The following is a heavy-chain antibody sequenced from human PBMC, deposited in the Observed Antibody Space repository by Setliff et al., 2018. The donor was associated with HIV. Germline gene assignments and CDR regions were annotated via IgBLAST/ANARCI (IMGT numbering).Heavy chain of an antibody. V-gene: IGHV1-3*01. CDR1: GYTSTSYA. Sequence: ASVKVSCKASGYTSTSYAMHWVRQAPGQRLEWMGWINAGNGNTKYSQKFQGRVTITRDTSASTAYMELSSLRSEDTAVYYCATDSGYGYYYYGMDVWGQGTTVTVSS. J-gene: IGHJ6*02. D-gene: IGHD5-12*01. CDR3: ATDSGYGYYYYGMDV. CDR2: INAGNGNT.